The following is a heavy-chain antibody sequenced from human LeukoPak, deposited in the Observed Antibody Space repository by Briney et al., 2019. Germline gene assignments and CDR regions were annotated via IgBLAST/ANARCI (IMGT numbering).Heavy chain of an antibody. CDR3: ARVPAVDTAMVT. J-gene: IGHJ4*02. Sequence: GASVKVSCKASGGTFSSYAISWVRQAPGQGLEWLGRIIPILGIANYAQKFQGRVTITADKSTSTAYMELSSLRSEDTAVYYCARVPAVDTAMVTWGQGTLVTVSS. V-gene: IGHV1-69*04. CDR1: GGTFSSYA. CDR2: IIPILGIA. D-gene: IGHD5-18*01.